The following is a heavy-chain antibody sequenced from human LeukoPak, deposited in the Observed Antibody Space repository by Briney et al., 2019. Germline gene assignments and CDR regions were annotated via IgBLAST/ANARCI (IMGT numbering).Heavy chain of an antibody. V-gene: IGHV3-30*02. Sequence: GGSLRLSCAASGFTFSSYGMHWVRQAPGKGLEWVAFIRYDGSNKYYADSVKGRFTISRDNSKNTLYLQMNSLRAEDTAVYYCAKDRGGGSRLPYYFDYWGQGTLVTVSS. CDR2: IRYDGSNK. J-gene: IGHJ4*02. CDR3: AKDRGGGSRLPYYFDY. CDR1: GFTFSSYG. D-gene: IGHD2-15*01.